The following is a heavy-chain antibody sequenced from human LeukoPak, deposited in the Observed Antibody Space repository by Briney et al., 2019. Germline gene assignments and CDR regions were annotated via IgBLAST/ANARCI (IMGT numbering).Heavy chain of an antibody. CDR3: AKDPSYSGSTSWFDP. D-gene: IGHD1-26*01. CDR2: ISGSGGST. CDR1: GFTFSSYA. V-gene: IGHV3-23*01. J-gene: IGHJ5*02. Sequence: PGGSLRLSCAASGFTFSSYAMSWVRQAPGKGLEWVSAISGSGGSTYYADSVKGRFTISRDNSKNTLYLQMNSLRAEDTAVYYCAKDPSYSGSTSWFDPWGQGTLVTVSS.